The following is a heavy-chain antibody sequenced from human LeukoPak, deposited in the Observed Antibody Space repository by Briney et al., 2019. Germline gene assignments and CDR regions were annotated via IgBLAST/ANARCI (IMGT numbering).Heavy chain of an antibody. V-gene: IGHV4-39*01. Sequence: SETLSLTCTVSGGSISSSSYYWGWIRQPPGKGLEWIGSIYYSGSTYYNPSLKSRVTISVDTSKNQFSLKLSSATAADTAVYYCARHREDYYDSSGYYLDYWGQGTLVTVSS. CDR3: ARHREDYYDSSGYYLDY. D-gene: IGHD3-22*01. CDR1: GGSISSSSYY. J-gene: IGHJ4*02. CDR2: IYYSGST.